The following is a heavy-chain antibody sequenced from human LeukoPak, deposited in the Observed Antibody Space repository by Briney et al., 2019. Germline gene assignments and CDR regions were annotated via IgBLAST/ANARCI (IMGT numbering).Heavy chain of an antibody. Sequence: GGSPRLSCAASGFTFSNYGMHWVRQAPGKGLEWVTFIRFDGSKKYYADSVKGRFTISRDNSKNTLYLQMNSLRAEDTAVYYCARAFLTYYYDSSGFDYWGQGTLVTVSS. J-gene: IGHJ4*02. V-gene: IGHV3-30*02. CDR1: GFTFSNYG. CDR3: ARAFLTYYYDSSGFDY. D-gene: IGHD3-22*01. CDR2: IRFDGSKK.